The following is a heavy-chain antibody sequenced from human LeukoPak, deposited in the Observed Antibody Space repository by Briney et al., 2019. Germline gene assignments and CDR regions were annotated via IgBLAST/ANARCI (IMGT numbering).Heavy chain of an antibody. CDR3: VYSEVGSTATSVFDY. V-gene: IGHV4-4*07. Sequence: PSETLSLTCVVSGVSITTDYWSWVRQPAGKGLEYIGRVHARGDSNYSPSLKSRVTMSVDTSKNLFSLNLDSVTAADTAVYYCVYSEVGSTATSVFDYWGLGILVTVSS. CDR1: GVSITTDY. CDR2: VHARGDS. J-gene: IGHJ4*02. D-gene: IGHD4-17*01.